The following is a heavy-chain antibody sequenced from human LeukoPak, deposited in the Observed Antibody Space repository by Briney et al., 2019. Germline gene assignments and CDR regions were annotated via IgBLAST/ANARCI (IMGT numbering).Heavy chain of an antibody. CDR2: INGNGTIT. D-gene: IGHD4-11*01. Sequence: GGSLRLSCTASGFTFSRYLMHWVRQAPGKGLVGVSRINGNGTITTYADSVKGRFTVSRDNAKNTLYLQMNSLRAEDTAVYYCAKFTSPSYSDKGGFDYWGQGTLVTVSS. CDR3: AKFTSPSYSDKGGFDY. CDR1: GFTFSRYL. V-gene: IGHV3-74*01. J-gene: IGHJ4*02.